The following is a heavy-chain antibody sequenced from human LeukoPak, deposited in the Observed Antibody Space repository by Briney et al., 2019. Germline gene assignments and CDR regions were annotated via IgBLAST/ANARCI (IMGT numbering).Heavy chain of an antibody. CDR3: AKHRTKVAGTFQH. V-gene: IGHV3-74*01. Sequence: GGSLRLSCAASGFTFSSYWMHWVRQAPGKGLVWVSRINSDGSSTSYADSVKGRFTISRDNAKNTLYLQMNSLRAEDTAVYYCAKHRTKVAGTFQHWGQGTLVTVSS. CDR1: GFTFSSYW. CDR2: INSDGSST. J-gene: IGHJ1*01. D-gene: IGHD6-19*01.